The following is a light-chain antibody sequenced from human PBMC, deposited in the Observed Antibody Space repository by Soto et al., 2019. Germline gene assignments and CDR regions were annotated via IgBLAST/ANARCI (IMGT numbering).Light chain of an antibody. CDR1: QTIDSY. CDR3: QESYRTPWT. V-gene: IGKV1-39*01. J-gene: IGKJ1*01. CDR2: AAS. Sequence: DIQMTQSPSSLSASVGDRVTISCRAGQTIDSYLNWYQQKPGKAPKLLIYAASSLQSGVPSRFSGRGSGTDFTLTISSLQPEDFAIYYCQESYRTPWTFGQGTKVEIK.